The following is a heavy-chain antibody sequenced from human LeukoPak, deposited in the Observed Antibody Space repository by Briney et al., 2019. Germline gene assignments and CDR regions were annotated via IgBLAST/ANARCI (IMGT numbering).Heavy chain of an antibody. Sequence: KTGGSLRLSCAASGFTFSSYGMNWVRQAPGKGLEWVSFVSSSSGYIYYADSVKGRFTISRDNAKNSLYLQMNSLRAEDTAVYYCARSIWTITMVRGANTRGVDYWGQGTLVTVSS. D-gene: IGHD3-10*01. J-gene: IGHJ4*02. CDR3: ARSIWTITMVRGANTRGVDY. CDR2: VSSSSGYI. CDR1: GFTFSSYG. V-gene: IGHV3-21*01.